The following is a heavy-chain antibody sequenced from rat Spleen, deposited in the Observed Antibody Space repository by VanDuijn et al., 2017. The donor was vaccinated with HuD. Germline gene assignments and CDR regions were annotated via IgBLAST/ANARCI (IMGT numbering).Heavy chain of an antibody. D-gene: IGHD1-2*01. Sequence: EVQLVESGGGLVQPGRSLKLSCAASGFTFSHYGMAWVRQTPTKGLEWVASISTGGDDTYNRDSVKGRFTISRDDAKNTQYLAMDSLRSEDTAIYYCPTGIYYYSSYIDDYNSGYDWFAYGGQGIMVTVSS. V-gene: IGHV5S14*01. CDR1: GFTFSHYG. CDR3: PTGIYYYSSYIDDYNSGYDWFAY. J-gene: IGHJ3*01. CDR2: ISTGGDDT.